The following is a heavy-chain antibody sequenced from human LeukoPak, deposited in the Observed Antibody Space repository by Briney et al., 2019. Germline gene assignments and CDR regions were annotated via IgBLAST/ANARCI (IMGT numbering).Heavy chain of an antibody. CDR2: IVSSSSYI. CDR3: ARDHHSGSPGNYYFDL. Sequence: GGSLRLSCAASGFTFSSYSMNWVRQAPGKGLEWVSSIVSSSSYIYYADSVKGRFTISRENAKNSLYLQMNSLRAEDTAVYYCARDHHSGSPGNYYFDLWGRGTLVTVSS. CDR1: GFTFSSYS. J-gene: IGHJ2*01. V-gene: IGHV3-21*01. D-gene: IGHD6-6*01.